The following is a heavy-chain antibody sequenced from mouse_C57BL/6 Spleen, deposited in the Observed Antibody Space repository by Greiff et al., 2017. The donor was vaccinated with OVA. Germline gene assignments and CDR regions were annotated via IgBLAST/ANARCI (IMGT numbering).Heavy chain of an antibody. CDR3: ARSYGSSYYWYFDV. CDR2: INPRNGGT. CDR1: GYTFTDYN. Sequence: VQLQQSGPELVKPGASVKMSCKSSGYTFTDYNMHWVKQSPGQSLEWIGYINPRNGGTSYNQKFKGKATLTVNKSSSTAYMELRSLTSEDSAVYYCARSYGSSYYWYFDVWGKGTTVTVSS. J-gene: IGHJ1*03. D-gene: IGHD1-1*01. V-gene: IGHV1-22*01.